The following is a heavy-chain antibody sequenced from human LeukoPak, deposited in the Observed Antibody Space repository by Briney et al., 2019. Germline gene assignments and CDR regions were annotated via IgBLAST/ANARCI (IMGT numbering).Heavy chain of an antibody. CDR1: GFSFSDYA. J-gene: IGHJ4*02. V-gene: IGHV3-23*01. D-gene: IGHD1-26*01. CDR3: AKRAGGTHDY. Sequence: GGSLRLSCAASGFSFSDYAMTWVRQAPGKGLEWVSAIGGDGHSTDYADSVKGRFTISRDNSKNTLYLQMNSLRAEDTALYYCAKRAGGTHDYWGLGTLVTVSS. CDR2: IGGDGHST.